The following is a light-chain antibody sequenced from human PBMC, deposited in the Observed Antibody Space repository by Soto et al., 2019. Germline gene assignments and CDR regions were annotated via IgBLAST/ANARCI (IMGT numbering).Light chain of an antibody. V-gene: IGKV3-15*01. CDR1: QSVNTN. CDR3: QQRHMWPIT. J-gene: IGKJ5*01. CDR2: GAS. Sequence: ETVMTQSAATLSVSPGERTTLSCRASQSVNTNLAWYQQKPGQAPWLLIFGASIRATGVPDRFSGSGSGTEFTLSISSLQSEDSAVYYCQQRHMWPITFGQGTRLEIK.